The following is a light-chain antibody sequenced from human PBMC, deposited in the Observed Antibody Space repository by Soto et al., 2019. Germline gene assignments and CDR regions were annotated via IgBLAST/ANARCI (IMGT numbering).Light chain of an antibody. CDR2: AAS. Sequence: DIQMTQSPSSLSASVGYRVTITCRASQSISSYLNWYQQKPGKAPKLLIYAASSLQSGVPSRFSGSGSGTDFTLTISSLQPEDFATYYCQQSYSTPWTFGQVTKEEIK. CDR1: QSISSY. J-gene: IGKJ1*01. V-gene: IGKV1-39*01. CDR3: QQSYSTPWT.